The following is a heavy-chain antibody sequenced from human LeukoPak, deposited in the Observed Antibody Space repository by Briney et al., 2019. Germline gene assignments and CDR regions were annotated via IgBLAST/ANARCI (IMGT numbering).Heavy chain of an antibody. J-gene: IGHJ4*02. CDR2: IYYSGST. CDR3: ARVEYQLLYSFYFDY. CDR1: GGSISSGDYY. D-gene: IGHD2-2*02. V-gene: IGHV4-30-4*08. Sequence: SQTLSLTCTVSGGSISSGDYYWRWLRQPPGTGLEWIGYIYYSGSTYYNPSLKSRVTISVDTSKNQFSLKLSSVTAADTAVYYCARVEYQLLYSFYFDYWGQGTLVTVSS.